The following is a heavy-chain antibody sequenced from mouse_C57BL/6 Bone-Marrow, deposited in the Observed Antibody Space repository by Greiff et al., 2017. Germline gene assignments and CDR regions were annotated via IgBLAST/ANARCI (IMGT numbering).Heavy chain of an antibody. J-gene: IGHJ3*01. CDR2: IYPRSGNT. V-gene: IGHV1-81*01. CDR1: GYTFTSYG. Sequence: QVQLQQSGAELARPGASVKLSCKASGYTFTSYGISWVKQRTGQGLEWIGEIYPRSGNTYYNEKFKGKATLTADKSSSTAYMELRSLTSEDSAVYFCARIGLYYYGSKAYWGQGTLVTVSA. CDR3: ARIGLYYYGSKAY. D-gene: IGHD1-1*01.